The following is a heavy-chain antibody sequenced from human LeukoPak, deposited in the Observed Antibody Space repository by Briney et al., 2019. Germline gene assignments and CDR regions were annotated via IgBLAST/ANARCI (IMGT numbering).Heavy chain of an antibody. CDR2: IYLSGTT. D-gene: IGHD3-3*01. Sequence: SETLSLTCSVSGNSISSGHYWGWIRQTPGEGLEWIGSIYLSGTTYYNPSLKSRVTISVDTSKNQFSLKLSSVTAADTAVYFCARIFILLCYTSHSDHWAQGTLVTVPS. V-gene: IGHV4-38-2*02. CDR1: GNSISSGHY. J-gene: IGHJ4*02. CDR3: ARIFILLCYTSHSDH.